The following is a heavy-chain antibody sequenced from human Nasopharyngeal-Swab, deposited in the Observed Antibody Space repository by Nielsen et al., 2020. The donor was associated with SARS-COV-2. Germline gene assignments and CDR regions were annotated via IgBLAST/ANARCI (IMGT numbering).Heavy chain of an antibody. D-gene: IGHD3-10*01. Sequence: VRQAPGKGLEWVSSISSSSSYIYYADSVKGRFTISRDNAKNSLYLQMNSLRAEDTAVYYCARGGITMVRGVIARAQPHYYYYMDVWGKGTAVTVSS. V-gene: IGHV3-21*01. J-gene: IGHJ6*03. CDR2: ISSSSSYI. CDR3: ARGGITMVRGVIARAQPHYYYYMDV.